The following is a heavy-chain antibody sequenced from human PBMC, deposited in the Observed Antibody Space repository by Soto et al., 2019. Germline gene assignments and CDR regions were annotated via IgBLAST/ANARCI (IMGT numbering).Heavy chain of an antibody. V-gene: IGHV1-69*02. CDR1: GGTFSSYT. J-gene: IGHJ4*02. CDR2: IIPILGIA. D-gene: IGHD3-22*01. CDR3: ARSITMIVVENHFDY. Sequence: SVKVSCKASGGTFSSYTISWVRQAPGQGLEWMGRIIPILGIANYAQKFQGRVTITADKSTSTAYMELSSLRSEDTAVYYCARSITMIVVENHFDYWGQGTLVTVSS.